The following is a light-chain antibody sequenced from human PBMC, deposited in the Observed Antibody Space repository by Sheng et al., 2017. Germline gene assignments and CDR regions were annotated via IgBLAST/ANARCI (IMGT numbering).Light chain of an antibody. CDR2: GAS. J-gene: IGKJ4*01. CDR3: QQRSTWPLT. V-gene: IGKV3-11*01. CDR1: ESISSY. Sequence: EIVVTQSPGTLSLSPGERATLSCRTSESISSYLAWYQLRPGQAPRLLIYGASIRAAGIPDRFSASGSGSDFTLTISRLEPEDFAVYYCQQRSTWPLTFGGGTKVEIK.